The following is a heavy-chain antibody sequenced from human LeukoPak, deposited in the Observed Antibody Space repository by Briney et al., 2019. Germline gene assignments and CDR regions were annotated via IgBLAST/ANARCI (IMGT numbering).Heavy chain of an antibody. CDR2: IFSNDEK. CDR1: GFSLSNARMG. Sequence: SGPVLVNPTETLTLTCTVSGFSLSNARMGVSWIRQPPGKALEWLAHIFSNDEKSYSTSLKSRLTISKDTSKSQVVLTMTNMDPVDTATNYCARIGGEWGSYYPLIAFDIWGQGTMVTVSS. V-gene: IGHV2-26*01. CDR3: ARIGGEWGSYYPLIAFDI. J-gene: IGHJ3*02. D-gene: IGHD1-26*01.